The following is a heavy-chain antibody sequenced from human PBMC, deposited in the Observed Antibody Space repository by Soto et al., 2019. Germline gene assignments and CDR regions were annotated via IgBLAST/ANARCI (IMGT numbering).Heavy chain of an antibody. V-gene: IGHV3-30-3*01. Sequence: QVQLVESGGGVVQPGRSLRLSCAASGFTFHSFTMHWVRQSPGKGLEWVALISYDGTNEYYADSVKGRFTISRDNSKSTLYLQMNSLRTDDTALYYCARDPRETTYYLDYWGKGTLVTVSS. CDR1: GFTFHSFT. CDR2: ISYDGTNE. J-gene: IGHJ4*02. CDR3: ARDPRETTYYLDY. D-gene: IGHD1-1*01.